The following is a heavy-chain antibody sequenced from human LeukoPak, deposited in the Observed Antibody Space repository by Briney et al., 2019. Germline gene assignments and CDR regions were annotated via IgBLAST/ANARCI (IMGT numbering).Heavy chain of an antibody. CDR2: IYHSGST. CDR1: GASISNSNW. V-gene: IGHV4-4*02. Sequence: PSGTLSLTCAVAGASISNSNWWTWVRQPPGKGLEWIGEIYHSGSTNYNPSLKSRVTISVDTSKNQFSLKLSSVTAADTAVYYCARGGKKYYYAVFGFQHWGQGTLVTVSS. J-gene: IGHJ1*01. CDR3: ARGGKKYYYAVFGFQH. D-gene: IGHD3-10*01.